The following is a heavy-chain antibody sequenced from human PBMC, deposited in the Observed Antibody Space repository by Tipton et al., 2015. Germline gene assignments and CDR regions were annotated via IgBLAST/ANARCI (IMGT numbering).Heavy chain of an antibody. D-gene: IGHD5-24*01. J-gene: IGHJ6*02. Sequence: LRLSCTVSGGSVSTSNYYWGWIRQSPGKGLEWIGYISYSGSTHYNPSLKRRVTISLDTSKNQFSLTLNSVTAADTAVYYCARDLEHGMDVWGQGTTVTVS. CDR1: GGSVSTSNYY. V-gene: IGHV4-61*01. CDR3: ARDLEHGMDV. CDR2: ISYSGST.